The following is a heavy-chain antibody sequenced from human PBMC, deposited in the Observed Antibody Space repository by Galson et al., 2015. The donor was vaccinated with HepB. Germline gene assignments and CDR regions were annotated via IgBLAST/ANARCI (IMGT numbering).Heavy chain of an antibody. V-gene: IGHV1-24*01. Sequence: SVKVSCKVSGYTLTELSMHWVRQAPGKGLEWMGGFDPEDGETIYAQKFQGRATMTEDTSTDTAYMELSSLRSEDTAVYYCATVRRYYYDAFDIWGQGTMVTVSS. CDR3: ATVRRYYYDAFDI. CDR2: FDPEDGET. CDR1: GYTLTELS. J-gene: IGHJ3*02. D-gene: IGHD3-10*01.